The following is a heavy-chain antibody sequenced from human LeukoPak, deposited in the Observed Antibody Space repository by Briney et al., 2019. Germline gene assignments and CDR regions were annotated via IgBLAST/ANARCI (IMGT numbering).Heavy chain of an antibody. CDR1: GYTFTGYY. Sequence: GASVKVSCKASGYTFTGYYMHWVRQAPGQGLEWMGWINPNSGGTNYAQKFQGRVTMTRDTSISTAYMELSRLRSDDTAVYYCARVATEGLPYYYYMDVWGKGTTVTISS. V-gene: IGHV1-2*02. CDR2: INPNSGGT. J-gene: IGHJ6*03. CDR3: ARVATEGLPYYYYMDV.